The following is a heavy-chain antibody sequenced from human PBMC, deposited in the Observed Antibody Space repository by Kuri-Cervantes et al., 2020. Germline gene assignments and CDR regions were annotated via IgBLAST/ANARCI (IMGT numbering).Heavy chain of an antibody. CDR2: INWDGGST. V-gene: IGHV3-43*01. D-gene: IGHD6-13*01. J-gene: IGHJ2*01. CDR1: GFTFDDYT. Sequence: LSLTCAASGFTFDDYTMHWVRQAPGKGLEWVSLINWDGGSTYYADSVKGRFTISRDNAKNSLYLQMNSLRAEDTAVYYCARDREGIAAADWYFDLWGRGTLVTVSS. CDR3: ARDREGIAAADWYFDL.